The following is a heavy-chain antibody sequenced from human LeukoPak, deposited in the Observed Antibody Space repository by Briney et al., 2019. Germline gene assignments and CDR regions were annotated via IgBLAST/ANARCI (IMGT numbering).Heavy chain of an antibody. J-gene: IGHJ4*02. CDR1: GFTFSSYD. Sequence: GGSLRLSCAASGFTFSSYDMSWVRQAPGKGLEWVSAISGSGGSTYYADSVKGRFTISRDNSKNTLYLQMNSLRAEDTAVYYCAKFLPTHIVVANYYFDYWGQGTLVTVSS. V-gene: IGHV3-23*01. CDR3: AKFLPTHIVVANYYFDY. D-gene: IGHD2-21*01. CDR2: ISGSGGST.